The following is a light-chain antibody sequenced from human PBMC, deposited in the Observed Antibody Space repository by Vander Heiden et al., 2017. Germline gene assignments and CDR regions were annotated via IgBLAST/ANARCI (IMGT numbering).Light chain of an antibody. CDR3: QSVDSNGTYVV. CDR1: ALPKLY. CDR2: NDN. Sequence: ASISRSSAQQARITCSGDALPKLYAYWYHQKPGQAPVVLIYNDNERPSGIPERFFGFRSGTTVPFAKSGVVAEDEADYYCQSVDSNGTYVVFGGGTKLTVL. J-gene: IGLJ2*01. V-gene: IGLV3-25*01.